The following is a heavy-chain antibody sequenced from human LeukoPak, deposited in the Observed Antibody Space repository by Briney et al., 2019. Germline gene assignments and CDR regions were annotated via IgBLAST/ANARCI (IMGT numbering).Heavy chain of an antibody. CDR1: GYTLTSYY. CDR3: ARVAWEGSYCGGDCYPFDY. Sequence: ASVKVSCKASGYTLTSYYMHWVRQAPGQGLEWMGIINPSGGSTSYAQKFQGRVTMTRDTSTSTVYMELSSLRSEDTAVYYCARVAWEGSYCGGDCYPFDYWGQGTLVTVSS. D-gene: IGHD2-21*02. CDR2: INPSGGST. J-gene: IGHJ4*02. V-gene: IGHV1-46*01.